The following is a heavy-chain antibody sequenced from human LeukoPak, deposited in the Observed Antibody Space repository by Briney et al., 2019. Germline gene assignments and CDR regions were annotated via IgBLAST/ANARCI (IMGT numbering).Heavy chain of an antibody. J-gene: IGHJ4*02. CDR3: ARGLTIFGVVSHFDY. Sequence: PSETLSLTCTVSGGSISSGVYYWGWIRPHPGQGLEWIGYIYYSGSTYSNPSLKSRVTISVDTSKNQFSLKLSSVTAADTAVYYCARGLTIFGVVSHFDYWGQGTLVIVSS. CDR2: IYYSGST. D-gene: IGHD3-3*01. CDR1: GGSISSGVYY. V-gene: IGHV4-31*03.